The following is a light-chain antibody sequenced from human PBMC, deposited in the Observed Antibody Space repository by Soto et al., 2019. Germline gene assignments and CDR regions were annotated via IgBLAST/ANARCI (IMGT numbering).Light chain of an antibody. V-gene: IGLV2-14*01. CDR1: SSDVGGYNY. Sequence: HSALTQPASAAGSPGQSITISCTGTSSDVGGYNYVSWYQQHPGKAPKLMIYDVSNRPSGVSNRFSGSKSGNTASLTISGLQAEDEADYYCSSYTSSSLYVFGTGTKLTVL. CDR3: SSYTSSSLYV. CDR2: DVS. J-gene: IGLJ1*01.